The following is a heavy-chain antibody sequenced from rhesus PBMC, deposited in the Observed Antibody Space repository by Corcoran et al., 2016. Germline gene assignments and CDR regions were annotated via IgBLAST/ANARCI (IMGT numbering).Heavy chain of an antibody. CDR1: GGSISNNY. D-gene: IGHD4-23*01. Sequence: QVQLQESGPGLVKPLETLSLNCAVSGGSISNNYWSWIRQPPGKGREWIGYIYGSGSSTNYNPSLKRRVTLSVDTSKNQFSLKLSSVTAADTAVYYCARGSNSNHPYFEFWGQGALVTVSS. CDR3: ARGSNSNHPYFEF. J-gene: IGHJ1*01. V-gene: IGHV4S11*01. CDR2: IYGSGSST.